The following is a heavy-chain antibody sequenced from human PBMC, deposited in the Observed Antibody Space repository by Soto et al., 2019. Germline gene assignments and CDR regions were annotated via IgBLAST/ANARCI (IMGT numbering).Heavy chain of an antibody. D-gene: IGHD2-8*02. CDR2: IYSGGST. J-gene: IGHJ4*02. CDR3: AKDRTYTWSFDY. V-gene: IGHV3-66*01. Sequence: PGGSLRLSCAASGFTVNNNYMSWVRQAPGKGLEWVSDIYSGGSTYYADSVMGRFTISRDNSKNTEHFQMNSLRAEATAVYYCAKDRTYTWSFDYWGQGTLVTVS. CDR1: GFTVNNNY.